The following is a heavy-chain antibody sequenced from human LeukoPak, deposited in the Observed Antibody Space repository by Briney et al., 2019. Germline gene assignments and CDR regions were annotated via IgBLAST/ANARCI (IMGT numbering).Heavy chain of an antibody. D-gene: IGHD6-19*01. Sequence: ASVEVSCKASGGTFSSYAISWVRQAPGQGLEWMGGIIPIFGTANYAQKFQGRVTITTDESTSTAYMELSSLRSEDTAVYYCARVPKYSSGWYAWFDPWGQGTLVTVSS. J-gene: IGHJ5*02. CDR3: ARVPKYSSGWYAWFDP. V-gene: IGHV1-69*05. CDR1: GGTFSSYA. CDR2: IIPIFGTA.